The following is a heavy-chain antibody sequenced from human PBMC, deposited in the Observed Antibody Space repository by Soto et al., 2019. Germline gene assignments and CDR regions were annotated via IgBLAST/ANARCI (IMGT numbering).Heavy chain of an antibody. Sequence: QLQLQESGSGPVKPSQTLSLTSAVSGGSISSGGYSWSWIRQPPGKGLEWIGYIYHSGSTYYNPSLKSRVTISVDRSKNQFSLKLSSVTAADTAVYYCARAGGLGAVAGDYWGQGTLVTVSS. J-gene: IGHJ4*02. CDR2: IYHSGST. CDR3: ARAGGLGAVAGDY. V-gene: IGHV4-30-2*01. CDR1: GGSISSGGYS. D-gene: IGHD6-19*01.